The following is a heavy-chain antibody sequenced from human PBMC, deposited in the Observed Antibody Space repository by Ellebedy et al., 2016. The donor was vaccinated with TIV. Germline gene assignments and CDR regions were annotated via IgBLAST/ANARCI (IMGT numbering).Heavy chain of an antibody. Sequence: PGGSLRLSCVASGFTFTNYGMIWVRQAPGKGLEWVSSISASGVSKYYADSVKGRFTISRDNSKTTVYLQISSLRAEDMAVYRCARTGTWPARRPDYWGQGTLVTVSS. V-gene: IGHV3-23*01. D-gene: IGHD3/OR15-3a*01. CDR1: GFTFTNYG. J-gene: IGHJ4*02. CDR3: ARTGTWPARRPDY. CDR2: ISASGVSK.